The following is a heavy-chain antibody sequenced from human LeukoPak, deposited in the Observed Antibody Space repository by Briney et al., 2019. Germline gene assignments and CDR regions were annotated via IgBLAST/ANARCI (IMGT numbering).Heavy chain of an antibody. CDR2: INSNGSST. CDR1: GFTFSSYW. V-gene: IGHV3-74*01. D-gene: IGHD2-21*02. J-gene: IGHJ4*02. CDR3: ATRGDREGFDY. Sequence: GGSLRLSCAASGFTFSSYWMHWVRQAPGKGLVWVSRINSNGSSTSYADSVKGRFTISRDNAKNTLNLQMNSLRAEDTAVYYCATRGDREGFDYWGQGTLVTVSS.